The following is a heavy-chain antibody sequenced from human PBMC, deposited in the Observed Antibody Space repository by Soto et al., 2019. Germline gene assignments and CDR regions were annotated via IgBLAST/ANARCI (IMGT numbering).Heavy chain of an antibody. CDR3: SRREIQGPSEY. CDR1: GYSISSSNW. J-gene: IGHJ4*02. Sequence: QVQLQESGPGLVKPSDTLSLTCAVSGYSISSSNWWGWIRQPPGKGLERIGYIYYSGTTYYNPSLKSRVTMSVDTSRNQFSLKLTSGTALDTAVYYCSRREIQGPSEYWGQGTLVTVSS. D-gene: IGHD1-26*01. V-gene: IGHV4-28*01. CDR2: IYYSGTT.